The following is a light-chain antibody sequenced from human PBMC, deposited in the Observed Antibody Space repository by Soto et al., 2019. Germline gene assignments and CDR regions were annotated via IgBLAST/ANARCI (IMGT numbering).Light chain of an antibody. CDR2: DAS. J-gene: IGKJ2*01. V-gene: IGKV3-11*01. Sequence: EIVLTQSPATLSLSPGERATLSCRASQSVGSYLAWYQQRPGQAPRLLIYDASNRATAIPARFSGSGSGTDFTLTISSLEPEDFAVYYCQQYGSSTYTFGQGTKVEIK. CDR3: QQYGSSTYT. CDR1: QSVGSY.